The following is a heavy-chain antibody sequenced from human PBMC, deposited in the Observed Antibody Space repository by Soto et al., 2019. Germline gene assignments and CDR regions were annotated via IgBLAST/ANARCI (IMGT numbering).Heavy chain of an antibody. CDR2: ISYDGSNK. CDR3: AKDPTDYYGSGSYSYNWFDP. J-gene: IGHJ5*02. Sequence: GGSLRLSCAASGFTFSSYGMHWVRQAPGKGLEWVAVISYDGSNKYYADSVKGRFTISRDNSKNTLYLQMNSLRAEGTAVYYCAKDPTDYYGSGSYSYNWFDPWGQGTLVTVSS. V-gene: IGHV3-30*18. CDR1: GFTFSSYG. D-gene: IGHD3-10*01.